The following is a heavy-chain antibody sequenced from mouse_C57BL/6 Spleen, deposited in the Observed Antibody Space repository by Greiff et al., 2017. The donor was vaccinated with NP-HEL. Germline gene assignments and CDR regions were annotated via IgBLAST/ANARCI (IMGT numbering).Heavy chain of an antibody. CDR3: VRQGTVFDY. V-gene: IGHV10-1*01. CDR2: IRSKSNNYAT. D-gene: IGHD4-1*01. J-gene: IGHJ2*01. Sequence: DVKLVESGGGLVQPKGSLKLSCAASGFSFNTYAMNWVRQAPGKGLEWVARIRSKSNNYATYYADSVKDRFTISRDDSESMHYLQMNNLKTEDTAMYYCVRQGTVFDYWGQGTTLTVSS. CDR1: GFSFNTYA.